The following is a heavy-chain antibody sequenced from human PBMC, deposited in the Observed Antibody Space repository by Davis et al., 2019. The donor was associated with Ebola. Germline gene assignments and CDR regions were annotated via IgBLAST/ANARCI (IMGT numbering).Heavy chain of an antibody. V-gene: IGHV4-39*01. D-gene: IGHD1-26*01. Sequence: SETLSLTCTVSGGSISSSSYYWGWIRQPPGKGLEWIGSIYYRGTTYYTPSLKSRVTISVDTSKNQFSLKVTSVSAADTAVYYCARGGQGVGAGRWLDPWGQGNLVIVSS. CDR1: GGSISSSSYY. J-gene: IGHJ5*02. CDR3: ARGGQGVGAGRWLDP. CDR2: IYYRGTT.